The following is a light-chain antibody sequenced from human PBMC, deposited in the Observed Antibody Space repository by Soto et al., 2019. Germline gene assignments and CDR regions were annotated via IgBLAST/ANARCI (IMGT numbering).Light chain of an antibody. V-gene: IGLV2-14*01. CDR3: SSYNTIGTLQV. CDR1: SSDVGGYNY. J-gene: IGLJ1*01. CDR2: EVS. Sequence: QSVLTQPASVFGSPGQSITISCTGTSSDVGGYNYVSWYQQHPGKAPKLMIYEVSNRPSGVSNCFSGSKSGNTASLTISGLQAADEADYYCSSYNTIGTLQVFGPGTKVTVL.